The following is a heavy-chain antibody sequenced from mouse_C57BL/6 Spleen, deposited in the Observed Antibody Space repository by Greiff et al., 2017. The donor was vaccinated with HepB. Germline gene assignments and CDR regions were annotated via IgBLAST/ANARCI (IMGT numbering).Heavy chain of an antibody. Sequence: EVQLQQSGPELVKPGASVKISCKASGYTFTDYYMNWVKQSHGKSLEWIGDINPNNGGTSYNQKFKGKATLTVDKSSSTAYMELRSLTSEDSAVYYCSRSGTTVVIDYWGQGTTLTVSS. CDR2: INPNNGGT. CDR1: GYTFTDYY. D-gene: IGHD1-1*01. V-gene: IGHV1-26*01. CDR3: SRSGTTVVIDY. J-gene: IGHJ2*01.